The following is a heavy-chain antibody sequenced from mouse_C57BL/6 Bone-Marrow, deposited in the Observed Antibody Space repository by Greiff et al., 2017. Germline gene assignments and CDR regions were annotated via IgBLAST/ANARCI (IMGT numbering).Heavy chain of an antibody. CDR3: ARRGNYDYAMDY. CDR1: GFTFSDYY. CDR2: ISNGGGST. V-gene: IGHV5-12*01. Sequence: EVKLVESGGGLVQPGGSLKLSCAASGFTFSDYYMYWVRQTPEKRLEWVAYISNGGGSTYYPDTVKGRFTISRDNAKNTLYLQMSRLKSEDTAMXYCARRGNYDYAMDYWGQGTSVTVSS. J-gene: IGHJ4*01. D-gene: IGHD2-1*01.